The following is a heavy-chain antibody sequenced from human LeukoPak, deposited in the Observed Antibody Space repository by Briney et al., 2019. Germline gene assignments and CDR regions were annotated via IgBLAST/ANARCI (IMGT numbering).Heavy chain of an antibody. CDR1: GGSFSGYY. J-gene: IGHJ4*02. CDR2: INHSGST. Sequence: SETLSLTCAVYGGSFSGYYWSWIRQPPGKGLEWIGEINHSGSTNYNPSLKSRVTISVDTSKNQFSLKLSSVAAADTAVYYCARELYCSSTSCPESYYFDYWGQGTLVTVSS. CDR3: ARELYCSSTSCPESYYFDY. D-gene: IGHD2-2*01. V-gene: IGHV4-34*01.